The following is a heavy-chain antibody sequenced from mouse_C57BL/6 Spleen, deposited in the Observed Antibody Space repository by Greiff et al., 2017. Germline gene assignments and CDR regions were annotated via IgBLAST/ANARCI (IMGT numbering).Heavy chain of an antibody. Sequence: VQLQQSGAELVRPGTSVKMSCKASGYTFTHYWIGWAKQRPGHGLEWIGDIYPGGGYTNYNEKFKGKATLTADKSSSTAYMQFSSLTSEDSAIYYCARRVRGGYWYFDVWGTGTTVTVSS. J-gene: IGHJ1*03. CDR3: ARRVRGGYWYFDV. D-gene: IGHD2-14*01. CDR1: GYTFTHYW. CDR2: IYPGGGYT. V-gene: IGHV1-63*01.